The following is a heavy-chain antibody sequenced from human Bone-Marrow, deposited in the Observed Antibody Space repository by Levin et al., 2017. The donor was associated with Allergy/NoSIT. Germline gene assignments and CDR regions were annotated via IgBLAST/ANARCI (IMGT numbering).Heavy chain of an antibody. V-gene: IGHV7-4-1*01. CDR3: TRDSFTSWFVL. CDR2: INTKTGSP. CDR1: GYIFTNYA. D-gene: IGHD2-2*01. Sequence: ASVKVSCKASGYIFTNYALNWVRQAPGQGLELVGWINTKTGSPTYAQGFAGRFVLSLDTSVTTAYLEIPSLKAEDSAVYYCTRDSFTSWFVLWGQGTQVKVSS. J-gene: IGHJ5*02.